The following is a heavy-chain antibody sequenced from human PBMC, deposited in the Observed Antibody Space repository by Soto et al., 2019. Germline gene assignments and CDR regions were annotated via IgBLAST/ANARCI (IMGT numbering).Heavy chain of an antibody. J-gene: IGHJ3*02. D-gene: IGHD2-2*03. Sequence: PGGSLRLSCTASGFTFGDYAMSWVRQAPGKGLEWVGFIRSKAYGGTTEYAASVKGRFTISRDDSKSIAYLQMNSLKTEDTAVYYCTSEGGGYCSSTSCPPHDAFDIWGQGTMVTVS. CDR2: IRSKAYGGTT. CDR1: GFTFGDYA. CDR3: TSEGGGYCSSTSCPPHDAFDI. V-gene: IGHV3-49*04.